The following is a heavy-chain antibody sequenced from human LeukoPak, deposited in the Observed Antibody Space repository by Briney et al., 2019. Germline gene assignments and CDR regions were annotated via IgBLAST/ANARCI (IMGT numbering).Heavy chain of an antibody. J-gene: IGHJ2*01. D-gene: IGHD1-26*01. V-gene: IGHV4-59*01. CDR1: GGSISSYY. Sequence: SETLSLTCTVSGGSISSYYWSWIRQPPGKGLEWIGYIYYSGSTNYNPSLKSRVTISVDTSKNQFSLKLSSVTAADTAVYYCARVGGGSYYGWYFDLWGRGTLVTVSS. CDR2: IYYSGST. CDR3: ARVGGGSYYGWYFDL.